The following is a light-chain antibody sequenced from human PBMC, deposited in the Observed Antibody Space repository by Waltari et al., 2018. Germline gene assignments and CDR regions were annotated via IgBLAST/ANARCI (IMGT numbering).Light chain of an antibody. CDR1: NSDGGNYNP. Sequence: QSALTQPASVSGTPGQSITISCTGTNSDGGNYNPVSWYQHHPGEAPKLMLCEVIKRPSGVSNRFSGSKSGNTASLTISGLQAEDEADYYCCSYAGSGTYVFGTGTKVTVL. V-gene: IGLV2-23*02. CDR2: EVI. J-gene: IGLJ1*01. CDR3: CSYAGSGTYV.